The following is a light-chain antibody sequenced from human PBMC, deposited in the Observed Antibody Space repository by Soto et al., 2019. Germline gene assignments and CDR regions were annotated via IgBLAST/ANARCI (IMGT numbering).Light chain of an antibody. V-gene: IGLV2-14*01. CDR2: EVS. Sequence: QSALTQPASVSGSPGQSITISCTGTSSDVGDYNYVSWYQQHPGKAPKLMIYEVSNRPSGVSNRFSGSKSGNTASLTISGPQAEDEADYYCSSYTSSSTLVVFGGGTKLTVL. J-gene: IGLJ2*01. CDR1: SSDVGDYNY. CDR3: SSYTSSSTLVV.